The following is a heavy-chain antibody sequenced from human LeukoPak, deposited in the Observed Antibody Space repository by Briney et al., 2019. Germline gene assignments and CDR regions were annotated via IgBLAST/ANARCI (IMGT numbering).Heavy chain of an antibody. CDR1: GGSISSGGYY. J-gene: IGHJ3*02. Sequence: SETLSLTCTVSGGSISSGGYYWSWIRQHPGKGLEWIGYIYYSGSTYYNLSLKSRVTISVDTSKNQFSLKLSSVTAADTAVYYCAGNYYDSSGWVSDIWGQGTMVTVSS. V-gene: IGHV4-31*03. CDR2: IYYSGST. D-gene: IGHD3-22*01. CDR3: AGNYYDSSGWVSDI.